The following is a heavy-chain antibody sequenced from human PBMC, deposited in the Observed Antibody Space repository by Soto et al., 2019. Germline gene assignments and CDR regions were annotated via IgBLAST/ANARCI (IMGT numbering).Heavy chain of an antibody. J-gene: IGHJ4*02. CDR3: ARAIVVVPSNSYFDY. V-gene: IGHV4-61*01. CDR2: IYYSGST. D-gene: IGHD3-22*01. Sequence: ATLSLTCTVSGGSVSSGRYYWSWIRQPPGKGLEWIGYIYYSGSTNYNPSPKSRVTISVDTSKNQFSLKLSSVTAADTAVYYCARAIVVVPSNSYFDYWGQGTLVTVSS. CDR1: GGSVSSGRYY.